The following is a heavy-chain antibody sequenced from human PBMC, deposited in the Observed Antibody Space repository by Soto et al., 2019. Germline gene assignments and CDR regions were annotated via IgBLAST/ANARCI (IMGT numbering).Heavy chain of an antibody. J-gene: IGHJ5*02. D-gene: IGHD4-4*01. Sequence: GGSLRLSCAASGFTVSSNYMSWVRQAPGKGLEWVSVIYSGGSTYYADSVKGRFTISRDNSKNTLYLQMNSLRAEDTAVYYCARSTVTTFGFDPWGQGTLVTVSS. CDR2: IYSGGST. CDR1: GFTVSSNY. CDR3: ARSTVTTFGFDP. V-gene: IGHV3-53*01.